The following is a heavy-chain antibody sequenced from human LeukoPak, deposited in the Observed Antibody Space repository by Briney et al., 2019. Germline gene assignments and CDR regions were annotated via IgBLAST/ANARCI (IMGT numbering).Heavy chain of an antibody. CDR1: GGSISSYY. V-gene: IGHV4-59*12. J-gene: IGHJ3*02. CDR2: IYYSGST. Sequence: SETLSLTCTVSGGSISSYYWSWIRQPPGKGLEWIGYIYYSGSTNYNPSLKSRVTISVDTSKNQFSLTLSSVTAADTAVYYCAREGYYGSVKTDAFDIWGQGTMVTVSS. D-gene: IGHD3-10*01. CDR3: AREGYYGSVKTDAFDI.